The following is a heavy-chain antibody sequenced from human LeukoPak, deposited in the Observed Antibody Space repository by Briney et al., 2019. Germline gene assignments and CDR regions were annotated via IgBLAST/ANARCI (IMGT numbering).Heavy chain of an antibody. D-gene: IGHD6-13*01. J-gene: IGHJ6*02. CDR2: FDPKEGER. Sequence: ATVKVSCKVSGDTLTELSMHWVRQAPGKGLEWMGGFDPKEGERVYAQNFQGRFTMTEDTSSGTAYMELNSLRSEDTAVYYCAREPYSSSGDYGMDVWGQGTTVTVSS. CDR3: AREPYSSSGDYGMDV. CDR1: GDTLTELS. V-gene: IGHV1-24*01.